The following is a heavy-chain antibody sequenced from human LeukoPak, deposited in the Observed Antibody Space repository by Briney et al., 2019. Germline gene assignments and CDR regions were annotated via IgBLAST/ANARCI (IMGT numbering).Heavy chain of an antibody. CDR3: ARASYSYDINGWVPFDY. V-gene: IGHV4-59*10. J-gene: IGHJ4*02. Sequence: HPSETLSLTCAVYGGSFSGYYWSWIRQPAGKGLEWIGRIYTSGSTNYNPSLKSRVTISGDTSKNQFSLRLSSVTAADTAVYYCARASYSYDINGWVPFDYWGQGTLVTVSS. CDR2: IYTSGST. CDR1: GGSFSGYY. D-gene: IGHD3-22*01.